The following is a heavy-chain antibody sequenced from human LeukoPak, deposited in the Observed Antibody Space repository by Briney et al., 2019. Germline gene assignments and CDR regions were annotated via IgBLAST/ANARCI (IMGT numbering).Heavy chain of an antibody. CDR3: AREDDSSGYYYAPLDY. J-gene: IGHJ4*02. Sequence: SVKVSCKASGGTFSSYTISWVRRAPGQGLEWMGRIIPILGIANYAQKFQGRVTITADKSTSTAYMELSSLRSEDTAVYYCAREDDSSGYYYAPLDYWGQGTLVTVSS. CDR1: GGTFSSYT. V-gene: IGHV1-69*04. D-gene: IGHD3-22*01. CDR2: IIPILGIA.